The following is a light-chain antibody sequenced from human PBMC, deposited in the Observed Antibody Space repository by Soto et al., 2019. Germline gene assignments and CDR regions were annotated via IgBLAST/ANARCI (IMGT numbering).Light chain of an antibody. J-gene: IGKJ5*01. V-gene: IGKV1-39*01. CDR3: QESLTSLGT. CDR2: AAS. CDR1: QSISTY. Sequence: DIQITQSPSSLSESVGERVSITCRASQSISTYLNWFQQKPGKAPKLLIYAASSLPTGVPSRFSGSGSGTDFTLTISGLQREDFATYYCQESLTSLGTFGQGTRLEI.